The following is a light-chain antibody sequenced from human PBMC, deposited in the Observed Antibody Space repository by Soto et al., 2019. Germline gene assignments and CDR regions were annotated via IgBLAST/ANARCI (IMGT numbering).Light chain of an antibody. CDR3: LLSYNGPYV. J-gene: IGLJ1*01. CDR2: DTT. CDR1: TGAVTNGHY. V-gene: IGLV7-46*01. Sequence: QAVVTQDPSLTLSPGGTVTLTCGSSTGAVTNGHYPYWFQQKPGQAPRTLIYDTTNRHSWTPARFSGSLLGGKAALTLSGAQPEDEAEYYCLLSYNGPYVFGTGTKVTVL.